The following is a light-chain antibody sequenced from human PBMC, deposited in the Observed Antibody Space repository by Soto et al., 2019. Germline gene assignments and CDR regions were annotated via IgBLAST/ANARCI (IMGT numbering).Light chain of an antibody. CDR3: LLYYGDVNWV. CDR1: TGTVTSGYF. Sequence: QAVVTQEPSLTVPPGGTVTLTCASSTGTVTSGYFPSWFQKKPGQAPRALIYSTSNRHSWTPARFSGSLLGGKAALTLSAVQPEEEADCYCLLYYGDVNWVFGGGTKLTVL. CDR2: STS. J-gene: IGLJ3*02. V-gene: IGLV7-43*01.